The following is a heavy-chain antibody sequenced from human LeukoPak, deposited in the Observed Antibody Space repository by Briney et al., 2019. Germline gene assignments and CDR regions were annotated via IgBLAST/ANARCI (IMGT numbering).Heavy chain of an antibody. V-gene: IGHV1-69*06. CDR3: ARDRAVAGIEWRYYYYMDV. J-gene: IGHJ6*03. CDR1: VGTFSSYA. Sequence: ASLWVSSMPPVGTFSSYAISWVRQALGQGREWMGGIIPIFVTANYAQKFQGRVTITADKSTSTAYMELSSLRSEDTAVYYCARDRAVAGIEWRYYYYMDVWGKGTTVTVSS. CDR2: IIPIFVTA. D-gene: IGHD6-19*01.